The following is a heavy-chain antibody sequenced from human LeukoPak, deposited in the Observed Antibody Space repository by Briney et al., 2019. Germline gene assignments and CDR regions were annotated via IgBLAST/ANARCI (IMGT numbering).Heavy chain of an antibody. CDR2: IYYSGST. CDR1: GGSISSSSYY. Sequence: SETLSLTCTVSGGSISSSSYYWGWIRQPPGKGLEWIGSIYYSGSTYYNPSLKSRVTISVDTSKNQFSLKLSSVTAADTAVYYCAREEESSGWYVVSSTQAPMFFDYWGQGTLVTVSS. D-gene: IGHD6-19*01. CDR3: AREEESSGWYVVSSTQAPMFFDY. J-gene: IGHJ4*02. V-gene: IGHV4-39*02.